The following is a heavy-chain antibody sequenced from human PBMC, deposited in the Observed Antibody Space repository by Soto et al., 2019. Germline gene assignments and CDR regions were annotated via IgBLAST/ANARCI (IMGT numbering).Heavy chain of an antibody. J-gene: IGHJ6*02. Sequence: GASVKVCCKASGYTFTSYGISWVRQAPGQGLEWMGWISPNSGGTNYAQKFQGRVTMTRDTSISTAYMELSRLRSDDTAVYYCARDKAAAGLYYYYGMDVWGQGTTVTVSS. CDR2: ISPNSGGT. D-gene: IGHD6-19*01. CDR1: GYTFTSYG. CDR3: ARDKAAAGLYYYYGMDV. V-gene: IGHV1-2*02.